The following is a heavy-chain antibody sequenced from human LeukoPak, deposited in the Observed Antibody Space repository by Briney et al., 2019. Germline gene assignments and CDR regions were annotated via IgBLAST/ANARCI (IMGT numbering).Heavy chain of an antibody. D-gene: IGHD2-2*01. CDR2: IYYSGST. CDR3: ARGGYCSSTSCHGPYYYYGMDV. J-gene: IGHJ6*02. CDR1: GGSISSSSYY. V-gene: IGHV4-39*07. Sequence: PSETLSLTCTVSGGSISSSSYYWGWIRQPPGKGLEWIGSIYYSGSTYYNPSLKSRVTISVDTSKNQFSLKLSSVTAADTAVYYCARGGYCSSTSCHGPYYYYGMDVWGQGTTVTVSS.